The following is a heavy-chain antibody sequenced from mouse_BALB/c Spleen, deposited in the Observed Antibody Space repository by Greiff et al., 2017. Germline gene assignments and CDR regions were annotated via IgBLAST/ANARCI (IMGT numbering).Heavy chain of an antibody. CDR3: ARAGDGDYGYFDV. CDR2: IYPGDGST. J-gene: IGHJ1*01. Sequence: QVKLKQSGPELVKPGALVKISCKASGYTFTSYEINGVKQRPGKGLEWIGWIYPGDGSTKYNEKFKGKATLTADKSSSTAYMQLSSLTSENSAVYFCARAGDGDYGYFDVWGAGTTVTVSS. CDR1: GYTFTSYE. V-gene: IGHV1S56*01. D-gene: IGHD2-13*01.